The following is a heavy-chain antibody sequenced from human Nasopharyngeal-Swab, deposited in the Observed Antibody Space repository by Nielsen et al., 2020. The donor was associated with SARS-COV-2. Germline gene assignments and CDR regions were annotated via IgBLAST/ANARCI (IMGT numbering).Heavy chain of an antibody. CDR3: ARFDSSGYPDAFDI. CDR1: GGSISSGGYS. CDR2: IYHSGST. Sequence: SQTLSLTRAFSGGSISSGGYSWSWIRQPPGKGLEWIGYIYHSGSTYYNPSLKSRVTISVDRSKNQFSLKLSSVTAADTAVYYCARFDSSGYPDAFDIWGQGTMVTVSS. J-gene: IGHJ3*02. V-gene: IGHV4-30-2*01. D-gene: IGHD3-22*01.